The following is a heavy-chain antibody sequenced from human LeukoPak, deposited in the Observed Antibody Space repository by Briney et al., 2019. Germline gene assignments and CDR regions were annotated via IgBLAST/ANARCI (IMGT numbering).Heavy chain of an antibody. D-gene: IGHD3-22*01. J-gene: IGHJ3*02. V-gene: IGHV4-59*08. CDR1: GGSISSYY. Sequence: PSETLSLTCTVSGGSISSYYWSWIRQPPGKGLEWIGYIYYSGSTNYNPSLKSRVTISVDTSKNQFSLKLSSVTAADTAVYYCARHIPDYDSSLRAFDIWGQGTMVTVSS. CDR2: IYYSGST. CDR3: ARHIPDYDSSLRAFDI.